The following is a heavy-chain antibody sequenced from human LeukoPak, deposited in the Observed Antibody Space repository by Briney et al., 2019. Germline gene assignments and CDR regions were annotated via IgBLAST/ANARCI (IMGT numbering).Heavy chain of an antibody. Sequence: PGGSLRLSCAASGFTFSSYGMSWVRQAPGKGLEWVSAISGSGGSTYYADSVKGRFTISRDNSKNTLYLQMNSLRAEDTAVYYCAKDNPPSYDILTGYYKGGLGFDYWGQGTLVTVSS. J-gene: IGHJ4*02. D-gene: IGHD3-9*01. CDR2: ISGSGGST. V-gene: IGHV3-23*01. CDR1: GFTFSSYG. CDR3: AKDNPPSYDILTGYYKGGLGFDY.